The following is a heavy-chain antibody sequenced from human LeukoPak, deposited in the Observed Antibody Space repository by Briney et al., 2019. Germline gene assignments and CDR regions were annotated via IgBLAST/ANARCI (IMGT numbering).Heavy chain of an antibody. Sequence: SETLSLTCTVSGGSISSSSYYWGWIRQPPGKGLEWIGSIYYSGSTYYNPSLKSRVTISVDTSKNQSSLKLSSVTAADTAVYYCARARQWLVYFDYWGQGTLVTVSS. V-gene: IGHV4-39*07. D-gene: IGHD6-19*01. CDR1: GGSISSSSYY. J-gene: IGHJ4*02. CDR2: IYYSGST. CDR3: ARARQWLVYFDY.